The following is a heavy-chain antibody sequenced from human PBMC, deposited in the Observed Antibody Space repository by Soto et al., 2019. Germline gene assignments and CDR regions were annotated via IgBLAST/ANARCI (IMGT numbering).Heavy chain of an antibody. Sequence: XATLALTFTVSGGPISSYCWSWIRQPPGKGLEWIGYIYYSGSTNYNPSLKSRVTISVDTSKNQFSLKLSSVTAADTAVYYCASGHASSGYYLCDYWGQGTLVTVSS. J-gene: IGHJ4*02. D-gene: IGHD3-22*01. CDR1: GGPISSYC. CDR2: IYYSGST. V-gene: IGHV4-59*01. CDR3: ASGHASSGYYLCDY.